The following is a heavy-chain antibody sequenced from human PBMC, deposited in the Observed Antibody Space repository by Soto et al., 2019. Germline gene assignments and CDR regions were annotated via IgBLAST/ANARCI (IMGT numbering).Heavy chain of an antibody. CDR3: ARRDSSWYSY. Sequence: SGTLSLTCPLSGCSISSSRYSWGGIRQPPGKGLEWIGSIYYSGSTYYNPSLKSRVTISVDTSKNQFSLKLSSVTAADTAVYYCARRDSSWYSYWGQGTLVTVSS. CDR2: IYYSGST. CDR1: GCSISSSRYS. V-gene: IGHV4-39*01. J-gene: IGHJ4*02. D-gene: IGHD6-13*01.